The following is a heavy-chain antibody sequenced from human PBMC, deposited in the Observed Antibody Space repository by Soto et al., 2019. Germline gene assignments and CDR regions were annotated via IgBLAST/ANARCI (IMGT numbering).Heavy chain of an antibody. V-gene: IGHV1-2*04. Sequence: ASVKVSCKASGYTFTGYYMHWVRQAPGQGLEWMGWINPNSGGTNYAQKFQGWVTMTRDTSISTAYMELSRLRSDDTAVYYCARSLFHYYDSSGYYDYWGQGTLVTVSS. CDR2: INPNSGGT. J-gene: IGHJ4*02. D-gene: IGHD3-22*01. CDR1: GYTFTGYY. CDR3: ARSLFHYYDSSGYYDY.